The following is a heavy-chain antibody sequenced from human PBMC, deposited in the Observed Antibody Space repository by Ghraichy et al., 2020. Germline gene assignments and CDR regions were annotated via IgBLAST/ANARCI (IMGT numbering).Heavy chain of an antibody. J-gene: IGHJ6*02. CDR3: VLQWDFYGMGV. Sequence: GGSLRLSCAASGFTFSSYAMHWVRQAPGKGLEWVAVTSYDGSDKDQADSVKGRFTISRDNSKKTLYLDLHDLKREDTGVYYCVLQWDFYGMGVWGPGTTVIVSS. V-gene: IGHV3-30*03. CDR2: TSYDGSDK. D-gene: IGHD6-19*01. CDR1: GFTFSSYA.